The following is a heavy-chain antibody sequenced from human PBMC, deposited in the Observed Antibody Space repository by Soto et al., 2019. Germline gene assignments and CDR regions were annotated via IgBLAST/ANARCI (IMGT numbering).Heavy chain of an antibody. J-gene: IGHJ4*02. V-gene: IGHV4-4*02. D-gene: IGHD3-22*01. CDR3: ARGSYYYDSSGYYYVGDFDY. Sequence: PSETLSLTCAVSGGSISSSNWWSWVRQPPGKGLVWIGEIYHSGSTNYNPSLKSRVTISVDKSKNQFSLKLSSVTAADTAVYYCARGSYYYDSSGYYYVGDFDYWGQGTLVTVS. CDR2: IYHSGST. CDR1: GGSISSSNW.